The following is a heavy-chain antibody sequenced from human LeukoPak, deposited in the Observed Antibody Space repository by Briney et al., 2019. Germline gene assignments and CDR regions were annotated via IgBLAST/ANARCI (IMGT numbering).Heavy chain of an antibody. CDR3: SRVPRFDP. V-gene: IGHV1-8*01. CDR2: VNPNSGDT. Sequence: ASVKVSCKTSGYSFNISEINWVRQATGQGLEWMGWVNPNSGDTDYAQKSQGRLTMTRNTSISTAYMELSGLRLEDTAVYYCSRVPRFDPWGQGTQVTVSS. J-gene: IGHJ5*02. CDR1: GYSFNISE.